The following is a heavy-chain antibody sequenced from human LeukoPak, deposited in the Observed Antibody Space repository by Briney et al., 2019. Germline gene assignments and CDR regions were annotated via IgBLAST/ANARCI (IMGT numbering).Heavy chain of an antibody. CDR2: IYYSGST. CDR1: GGSISGYY. J-gene: IGHJ3*02. V-gene: IGHV4-59*13. CDR3: ARDRVGGATAAFDI. Sequence: SETLSLTCTVSGGSISGYYWSWVRQPPGKGLEWIGFIYYSGSTNYNPSLKSRVAISLDRSKNQFSLKLSSVTAADTAVYYCARDRVGGATAAFDIWGRGTMVTASS. D-gene: IGHD1-26*01.